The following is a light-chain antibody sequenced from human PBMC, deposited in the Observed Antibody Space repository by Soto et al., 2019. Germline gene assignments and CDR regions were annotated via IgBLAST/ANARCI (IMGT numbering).Light chain of an antibody. Sequence: QSALTQPPSASGSPXQSVTISCTGTSSDVGAYKYVSWYQQYPGKAPKLMIYGVTKRPSGVPDRFSGSKSGNTASLTVSGLQAEDEADYYCTSYVGNDIWVFGGGTKLTVL. V-gene: IGLV2-8*01. J-gene: IGLJ3*02. CDR2: GVT. CDR3: TSYVGNDIWV. CDR1: SSDVGAYKY.